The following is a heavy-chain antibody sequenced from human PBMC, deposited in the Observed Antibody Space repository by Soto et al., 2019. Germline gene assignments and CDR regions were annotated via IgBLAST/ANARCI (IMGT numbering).Heavy chain of an antibody. CDR1: GDSVSSNSAA. V-gene: IGHV6-1*01. D-gene: IGHD5-12*01. J-gene: IGHJ6*02. Sequence: PSQTLSLTCAISGDSVSSNSAAWNWIRQSPSRGLEWLGRTYYRSKWYNDYAVSVKSRITINPDTSKNQFSLQLNSVTPEDTAVYYCARAPLIAATSSFYYYYGMDVWGQGTTVTVSS. CDR2: TYYRSKWYN. CDR3: ARAPLIAATSSFYYYYGMDV.